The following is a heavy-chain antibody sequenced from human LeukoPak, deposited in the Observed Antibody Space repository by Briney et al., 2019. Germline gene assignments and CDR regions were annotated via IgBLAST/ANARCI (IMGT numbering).Heavy chain of an antibody. D-gene: IGHD6-19*01. CDR3: VKSPGSGWPV. CDR1: GFTFSSFA. CDR2: IYSDGSRT. Sequence: GGSLRLSCAASGFTFSSFAMHWVRQAPGKGLEYLSAIYSDGSRTYYADSVKGRFTISRDNSKNTLYFGMSSLRVEDTAVYYCVKSPGSGWPVWGQGTLLTVSS. J-gene: IGHJ4*02. V-gene: IGHV3-64D*06.